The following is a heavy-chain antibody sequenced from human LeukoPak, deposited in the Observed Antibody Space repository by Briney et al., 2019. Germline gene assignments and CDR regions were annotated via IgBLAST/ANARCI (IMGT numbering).Heavy chain of an antibody. D-gene: IGHD3-9*01. CDR3: AKDIDYDILTGYDAFDI. J-gene: IGHJ3*02. CDR1: GFTFSSYW. CDR2: IKQDGSEK. Sequence: PGGSLRLSCAASGFTFSSYWMSWVRQAPGKGLEWVANIKQDGSEKYYVDSVKGRFTISRDNAKNSLYLQMNSLRAEDTAVYYCAKDIDYDILTGYDAFDIWGQGTMVTVSS. V-gene: IGHV3-7*03.